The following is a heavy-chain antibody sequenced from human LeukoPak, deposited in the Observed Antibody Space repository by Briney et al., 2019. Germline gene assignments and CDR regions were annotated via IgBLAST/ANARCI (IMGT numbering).Heavy chain of an antibody. D-gene: IGHD3-22*01. J-gene: IGHJ5*02. CDR1: GGSISSSSYY. CDR2: IYYSGST. Sequence: SETLSLTCTVSGGSISSSSYYWGWIRQPPGKGLEWIGSIYYSGSTYYNPSLKSRVTMSVDTSKNQFSLKLSSVTAADTAVYYCARDYYDSSGYLRFDPWGQGTLVTVSS. V-gene: IGHV4-39*07. CDR3: ARDYYDSSGYLRFDP.